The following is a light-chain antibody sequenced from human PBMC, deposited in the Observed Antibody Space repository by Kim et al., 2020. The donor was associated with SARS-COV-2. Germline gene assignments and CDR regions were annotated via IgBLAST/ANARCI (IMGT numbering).Light chain of an antibody. CDR1: QNIKNY. CDR2: DTS. J-gene: IGKJ5*01. V-gene: IGKV3-11*01. Sequence: WSPGERATLSCRASQNIKNYLGWYQQKPGQAPRLLIYDTSNRATGIPARFSGSGSGTDFTLTISSLEPEDFAVYYCQQRDNWPITFGQGTRLEIK. CDR3: QQRDNWPIT.